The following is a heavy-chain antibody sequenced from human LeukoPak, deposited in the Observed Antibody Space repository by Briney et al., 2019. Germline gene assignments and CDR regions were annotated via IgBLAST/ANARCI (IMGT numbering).Heavy chain of an antibody. Sequence: GGSLRLSCAASEFTFSSYGMHWVRQAPGKGLEWVAVISYDGSNKYYADSVKGRFTISRDNSKNTLYLQMNSLRAEDTAVYYCAKVEVWFGELSSAEYFQHWGQGTLVTVSS. V-gene: IGHV3-30*18. CDR2: ISYDGSNK. J-gene: IGHJ1*01. D-gene: IGHD3-10*01. CDR1: EFTFSSYG. CDR3: AKVEVWFGELSSAEYFQH.